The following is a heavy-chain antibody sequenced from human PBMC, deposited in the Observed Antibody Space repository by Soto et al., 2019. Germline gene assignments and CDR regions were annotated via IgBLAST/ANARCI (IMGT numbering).Heavy chain of an antibody. CDR1: GFTFMSYS. D-gene: IGHD3-22*01. CDR2: ISSSSSYI. Sequence: GVSLGLSCAASGFTFMSYSMNWVRQAPGKGLEWVSSISSSSSYIYYADSVKGRFTISRGNAKNSLYLQMNSLRAEDTAVYYCARVGYYYDSSGPEGAFDIWGQGTMVTVSS. V-gene: IGHV3-21*01. CDR3: ARVGYYYDSSGPEGAFDI. J-gene: IGHJ3*02.